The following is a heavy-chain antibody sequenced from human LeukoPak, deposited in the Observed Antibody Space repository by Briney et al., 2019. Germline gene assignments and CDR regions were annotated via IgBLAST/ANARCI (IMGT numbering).Heavy chain of an antibody. V-gene: IGHV3-30*18. CDR2: ISYDGSNK. CDR3: AKDRVWGSYRGPFDY. CDR1: GFTFSSYG. J-gene: IGHJ4*02. Sequence: GGSLRLSCAASGFTFSSYGMHWVRQAPGKGLERVAVISYDGSNKYYADSVKGRFTISRDNSKNTLYLQMNSLRAEDTAVYYCAKDRVWGSYRGPFDYWGQGTLVTVSS. D-gene: IGHD3-16*02.